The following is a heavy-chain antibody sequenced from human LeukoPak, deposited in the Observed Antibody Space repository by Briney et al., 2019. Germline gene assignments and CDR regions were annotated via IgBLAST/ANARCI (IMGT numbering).Heavy chain of an antibody. Sequence: VRSLLLSCAASGFTFSSYGMHWVRQAPGKGLEWVAVISYDGSNKYYADSVKGRFTISRDNSKNTLYLQMTSLRPEDTAVYYCAKELYCSGGTCYDYWGQGTLVTVSS. CDR3: AKELYCSGGTCYDY. CDR1: GFTFSSYG. CDR2: ISYDGSNK. J-gene: IGHJ4*02. D-gene: IGHD2-15*01. V-gene: IGHV3-30-3*01.